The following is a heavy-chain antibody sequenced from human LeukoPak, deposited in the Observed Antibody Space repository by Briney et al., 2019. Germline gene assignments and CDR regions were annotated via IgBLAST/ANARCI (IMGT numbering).Heavy chain of an antibody. CDR2: ISGSGGST. J-gene: IGHJ4*02. CDR1: GFTFSSYA. Sequence: PGGSLRLSCAASGFTFSSYAMSWVRQAPGKGLEWVSAISGSGGSTYYADPVKGRFTISRDNSKNTLYLQMNSLRAEDTALYYCARDGLRRPPTPYCGGDCPIDYWGQGTLVTVPS. D-gene: IGHD2-21*02. V-gene: IGHV3-23*01. CDR3: ARDGLRRPPTPYCGGDCPIDY.